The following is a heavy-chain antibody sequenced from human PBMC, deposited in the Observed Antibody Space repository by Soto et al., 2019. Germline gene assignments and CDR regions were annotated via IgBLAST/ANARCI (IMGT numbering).Heavy chain of an antibody. V-gene: IGHV1-69*02. CDR1: GDTFTFYS. Sequence: QVQLVQSGAEVKRPGSSVKVSCKASGDTFTFYSINWVRQAPGLGLEWMGRINPILSMSNYAQRFQGRVTSTADKSTSTAYRELSSLRSEDTDIYHCEISSGSGYRAFDYGGQGALVTVSS. D-gene: IGHD3-10*01. J-gene: IGHJ4*02. CDR3: EISSGSGYRAFDY. CDR2: INPILSMS.